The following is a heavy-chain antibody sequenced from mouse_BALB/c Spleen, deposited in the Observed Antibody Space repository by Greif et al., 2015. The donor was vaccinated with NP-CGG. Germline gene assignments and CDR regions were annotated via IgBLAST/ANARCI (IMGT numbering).Heavy chain of an antibody. Sequence: QVQLQQSGAELVRPGASVTLSCKASGYTFTDYEMHWVKQTPVHGLEWIGAIDPEIGGTAYNQKFKGKATLTADKSSSTAYMELRSLASEDSAVYYCTRRGDGYWGQGTTLTVSS. CDR1: GYTFTDYE. CDR3: TRRGDGY. D-gene: IGHD3-3*01. CDR2: IDPEIGGT. V-gene: IGHV1-15*01. J-gene: IGHJ2*01.